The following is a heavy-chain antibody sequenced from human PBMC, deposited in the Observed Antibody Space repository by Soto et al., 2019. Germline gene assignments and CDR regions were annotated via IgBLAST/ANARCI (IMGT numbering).Heavy chain of an antibody. CDR1: GYSFTSYW. Sequence: PGESLKISCKGSGYSFTSYWISWVRQMPGKGLEWMGRIDPSDSYTNYSPSFQGHVTISADKSISTAYLQWSSLKASDTAMYYCARRARSMGIAAADPFDPWGQGTLVTVSS. V-gene: IGHV5-10-1*01. D-gene: IGHD6-13*01. CDR2: IDPSDSYT. J-gene: IGHJ5*02. CDR3: ARRARSMGIAAADPFDP.